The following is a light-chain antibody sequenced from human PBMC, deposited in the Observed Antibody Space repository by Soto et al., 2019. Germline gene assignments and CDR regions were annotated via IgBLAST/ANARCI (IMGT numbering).Light chain of an antibody. CDR2: DAS. CDR1: QSVSSY. J-gene: IGKJ4*01. V-gene: IGKV3-11*01. Sequence: DIVLTQSPATLSLSPGERATLSCRASQSVSSYLAWYQQKPGQAPRLLIYDASNRATGIPARFSGSGSGTDFTLTISSLEPEDFAVYYCQQRGNWPSLTFGGGTQVDIK. CDR3: QQRGNWPSLT.